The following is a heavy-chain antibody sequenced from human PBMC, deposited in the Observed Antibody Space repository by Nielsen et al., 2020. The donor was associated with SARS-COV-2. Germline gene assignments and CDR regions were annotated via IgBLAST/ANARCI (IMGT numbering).Heavy chain of an antibody. Sequence: SETLSLTCAVYGGSFSGYYWSWIRQPPGKGLEWIGEINHSGSTNYNPSLKSRVTISVDTSKNQFSLRLSSVTAADTAVYYCARALNALGDGWFDPWGQGTLVTVSS. J-gene: IGHJ5*02. CDR2: INHSGST. CDR3: ARALNALGDGWFDP. D-gene: IGHD2-21*02. V-gene: IGHV4-34*01. CDR1: GGSFSGYY.